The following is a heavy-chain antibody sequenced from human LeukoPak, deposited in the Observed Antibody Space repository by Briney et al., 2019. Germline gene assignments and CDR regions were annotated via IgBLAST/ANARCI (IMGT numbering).Heavy chain of an antibody. CDR1: GGAFSSYA. D-gene: IGHD6-13*01. Sequence: SVKVSCKASGGAFSSYAISWVRQAPGQGLEWMGGIIPIFGTANYAQKFQGRVTITADESTSTAYMELSSLRSEDTAVYYCARESAAAGTIDYWGQGTLVTVSS. J-gene: IGHJ4*02. CDR3: ARESAAAGTIDY. V-gene: IGHV1-69*13. CDR2: IIPIFGTA.